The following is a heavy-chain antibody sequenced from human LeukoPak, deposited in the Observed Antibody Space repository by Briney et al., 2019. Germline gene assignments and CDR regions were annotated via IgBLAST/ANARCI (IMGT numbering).Heavy chain of an antibody. CDR1: GGSSSSGGYS. D-gene: IGHD4-17*01. CDR2: IYQSGST. J-gene: IGHJ4*02. Sequence: SQTLSLTCGVSGGSSSSGGYSWSWFGLPPGKGLEWIGYIYQSGSTYYNPSLKSRVTISIDRSKNQFSLKLGSVTAADTAVYYCARGTMTTVTTGQFDYWGQGTLVTVSS. CDR3: ARGTMTTVTTGQFDY. V-gene: IGHV4-30-2*01.